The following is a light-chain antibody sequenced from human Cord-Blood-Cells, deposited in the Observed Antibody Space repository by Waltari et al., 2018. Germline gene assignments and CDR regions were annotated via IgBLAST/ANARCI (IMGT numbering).Light chain of an antibody. Sequence: DIQMTQSPSSVSAYVGDRVTITCRASQGISSWLAWYQQKPGKATKLLICAASRLQSGVPSRFSGIGAGTEFTRTSSSLQPEEFATYYCPQANSFPFTFGPGTKVDIK. V-gene: IGKV1D-12*01. CDR3: PQANSFPFT. CDR2: AAS. CDR1: QGISSW. J-gene: IGKJ3*01.